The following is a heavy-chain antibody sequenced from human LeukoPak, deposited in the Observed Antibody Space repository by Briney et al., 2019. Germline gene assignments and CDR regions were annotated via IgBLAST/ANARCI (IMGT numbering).Heavy chain of an antibody. J-gene: IGHJ5*02. CDR1: GGSFSGYY. Sequence: SSETLSRTCAVYGGSFSGYYWSWIRQPPGKGLEWIGEINHSGSTNYNPSLKSRVTISVDTSKNQFSLKLSSVTAADTAVYYCARGNGMLRGSYGRFRWFDPWGQGTLVTVSS. CDR2: INHSGST. V-gene: IGHV4-34*01. CDR3: ARGNGMLRGSYGRFRWFDP. D-gene: IGHD1-26*01.